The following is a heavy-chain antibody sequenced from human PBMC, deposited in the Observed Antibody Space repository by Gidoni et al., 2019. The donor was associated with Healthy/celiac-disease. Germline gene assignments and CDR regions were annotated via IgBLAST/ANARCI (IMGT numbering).Heavy chain of an antibody. Sequence: EVQLVESGGGLVQPGGSLRLSCAASGFTFSSYWMSWVRQAPGKGLEWVANIKQDGSEKYYVDSVKGRFTISRDNAKNSLYLQMNSLRAEDTAVYYCARDPQSYGDYYLGGFDYWGQGTLVTVSS. CDR3: ARDPQSYGDYYLGGFDY. V-gene: IGHV3-7*01. J-gene: IGHJ4*02. D-gene: IGHD4-17*01. CDR1: GFTFSSYW. CDR2: IKQDGSEK.